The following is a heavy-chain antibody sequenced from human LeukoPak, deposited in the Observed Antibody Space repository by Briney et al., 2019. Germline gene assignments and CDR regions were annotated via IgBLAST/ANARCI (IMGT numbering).Heavy chain of an antibody. V-gene: IGHV3-30-3*01. CDR3: ARGGYSSRMDY. Sequence: GGSLRLSCAASGFTFSSYAMHWVRQAPGKGLEWVAVISYDGSNKYYADSVKGRFTISRDNSKNTLYLQMSSLRAEDTAVYYCARGGYSSRMDYWGQGTLVTVSS. CDR2: ISYDGSNK. CDR1: GFTFSSYA. D-gene: IGHD6-13*01. J-gene: IGHJ4*02.